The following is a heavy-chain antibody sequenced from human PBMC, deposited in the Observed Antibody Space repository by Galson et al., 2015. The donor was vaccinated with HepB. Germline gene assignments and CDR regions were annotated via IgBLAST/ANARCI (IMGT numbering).Heavy chain of an antibody. CDR2: ISYDGSNK. CDR3: AKDPAEPHYYDSSGYYPDN. CDR1: GFTFSSYG. J-gene: IGHJ4*02. Sequence: SLRLSCAASGFTFSSYGMHWVRQAPGKGLEWVAFISYDGSNKYYADSVKGRFTISRDNSKNTLYLQMNSLRAEDTAVYYCAKDPAEPHYYDSSGYYPDNWGQGTLITVSS. V-gene: IGHV3-30*18. D-gene: IGHD3-22*01.